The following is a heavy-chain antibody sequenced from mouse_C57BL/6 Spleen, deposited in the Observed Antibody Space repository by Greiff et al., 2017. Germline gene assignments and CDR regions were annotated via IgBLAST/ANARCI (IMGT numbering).Heavy chain of an antibody. Sequence: EVQLVESGPGLVKPSPSLSLSCTVSGYSFTSGCDWHWIRQFPGNKLECMGYITYSGSTNYNPYVKSRISITQDTSKNHFFLKLNSVTTEDTATYYCARAGVVGYFDYWGQGTTLTVSS. CDR1: GYSFTSGCD. V-gene: IGHV3-1*01. CDR3: ARAGVVGYFDY. D-gene: IGHD1-1*01. CDR2: ITYSGST. J-gene: IGHJ2*01.